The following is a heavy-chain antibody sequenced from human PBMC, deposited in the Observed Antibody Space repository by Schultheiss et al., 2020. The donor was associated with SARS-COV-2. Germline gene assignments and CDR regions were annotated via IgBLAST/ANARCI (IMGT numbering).Heavy chain of an antibody. J-gene: IGHJ5*02. V-gene: IGHV4-59*08. CDR1: GGSISSYY. CDR3: ARHPPRYYDSTGGGGLDNWFDP. D-gene: IGHD3-22*01. Sequence: SQTLSLTCTVSGGSISSYYWSWIRQPPGKGLEWIGYIYYSGSTNYNPSLKSRVTISVDTSKNQFSLKLSSVTAADTAVYYCARHPPRYYDSTGGGGLDNWFDPWGQGTLVTVSS. CDR2: IYYSGST.